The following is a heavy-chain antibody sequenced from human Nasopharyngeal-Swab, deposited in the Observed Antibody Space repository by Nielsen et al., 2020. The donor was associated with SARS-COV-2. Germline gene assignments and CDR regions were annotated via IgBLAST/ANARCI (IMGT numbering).Heavy chain of an antibody. J-gene: IGHJ6*02. D-gene: IGHD6-13*01. CDR1: GYSFTSYW. Sequence: GESLKISCQGSGYSFTSYWIGWVRQMPGKGLEWMGIIYPGDSDTRYSPSFQGQVTISADKSISTAYLQWSSLKASDTAMYYCARSITGSSWYLYGMDVWGQGTTVTVSS. CDR2: IYPGDSDT. CDR3: ARSITGSSWYLYGMDV. V-gene: IGHV5-51*01.